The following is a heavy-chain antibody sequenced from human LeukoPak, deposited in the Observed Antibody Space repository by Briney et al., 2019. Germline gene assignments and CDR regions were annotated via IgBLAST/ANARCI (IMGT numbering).Heavy chain of an antibody. D-gene: IGHD6-19*01. CDR1: GGSISSYY. J-gene: IGHJ4*02. CDR2: IYYTGGT. V-gene: IGHV4-59*01. Sequence: SETLSLTCTVSGGSISSYYWSWIRQPPGKGLEWIGYIYYTGGTNYNPSLKSRVTISIDTSKNQFSLKLSSVTAADTAVYCCARVGSGHFDYWGRGTLVTVSS. CDR3: ARVGSGHFDY.